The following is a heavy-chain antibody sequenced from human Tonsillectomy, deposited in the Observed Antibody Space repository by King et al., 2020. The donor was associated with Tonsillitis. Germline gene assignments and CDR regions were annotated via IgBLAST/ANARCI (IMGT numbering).Heavy chain of an antibody. CDR1: GFTFSIYW. J-gene: IGHJ6*02. CDR3: ARVPRLGEVPSAGGGYYYYYGMDV. V-gene: IGHV3-7*01. Sequence: DVQLVESGGGLVQPGGSLRLSCAASGFTFSIYWMSWVRQAPGKGLGWVANIKQDGSEKYYVDSVKGRFTISRDNAKNSLYLQMNSLRVEDTAVYYCARVPRLGEVPSAGGGYYYYYGMDVWGQGTTVTVSS. CDR2: IKQDGSEK. D-gene: IGHD2-2*01.